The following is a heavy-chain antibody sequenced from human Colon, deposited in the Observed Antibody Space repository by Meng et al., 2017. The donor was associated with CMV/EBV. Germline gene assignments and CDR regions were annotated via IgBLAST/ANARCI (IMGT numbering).Heavy chain of an antibody. Sequence: GESLKISCAASGFTFSSYEMNWVRQAPGKGLEWVSYISSSGSTIYYADSVKGRFTISRDNAKNSLYLQMNSLRAEDTAVYYCAILAVAAAGNAFDIWGQGTMVTVSS. CDR3: AILAVAAAGNAFDI. J-gene: IGHJ3*02. V-gene: IGHV3-48*03. CDR2: ISSSGSTI. CDR1: GFTFSSYE. D-gene: IGHD2-15*01.